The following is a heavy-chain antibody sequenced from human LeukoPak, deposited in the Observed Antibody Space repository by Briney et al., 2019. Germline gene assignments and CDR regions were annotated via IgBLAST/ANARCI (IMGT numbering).Heavy chain of an antibody. CDR2: ISWDGGST. Sequence: GGSLRLSCAASGFTFDDYTMHWVRQAPGKGLEWVSLISWDGGSTYYADSVKGRFTISRDNSKNTLYLQMNSLRAEDTAVYYCARVLYCGGDCYEALDYWGQGTLVTVSS. V-gene: IGHV3-43*01. CDR3: ARVLYCGGDCYEALDY. CDR1: GFTFDDYT. D-gene: IGHD2-21*02. J-gene: IGHJ4*02.